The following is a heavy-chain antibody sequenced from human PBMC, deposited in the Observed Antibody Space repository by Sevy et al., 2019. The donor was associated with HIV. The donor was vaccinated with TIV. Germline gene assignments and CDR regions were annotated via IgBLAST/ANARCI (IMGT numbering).Heavy chain of an antibody. Sequence: SETLSLTCTVSGGSISSYYWSWIRQPPGKGLEWIGYIYYSGSTNYNPSLKSRVTISVDTSKNQFSLKLSSVTAADTAVYYGARGSDEKGYCSGGSCYLFDYWGQGTLVTVSS. CDR2: IYYSGST. CDR3: ARGSDEKGYCSGGSCYLFDY. J-gene: IGHJ4*02. V-gene: IGHV4-59*13. D-gene: IGHD2-15*01. CDR1: GGSISSYY.